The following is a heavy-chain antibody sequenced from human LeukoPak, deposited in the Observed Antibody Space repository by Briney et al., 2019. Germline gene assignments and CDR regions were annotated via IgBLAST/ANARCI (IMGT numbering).Heavy chain of an antibody. Sequence: PSETLSLTCTVSGGSISSYYWSWIRQPPGKGLEWIGYIYYSGSTNYNPSLKSRVTISVDTSKNQFSLKLSSVTAADTAVYYCARRASGATFDYWGQATLVTVSS. D-gene: IGHD3-10*01. CDR1: GGSISSYY. CDR3: ARRASGATFDY. J-gene: IGHJ4*02. CDR2: IYYSGST. V-gene: IGHV4-59*08.